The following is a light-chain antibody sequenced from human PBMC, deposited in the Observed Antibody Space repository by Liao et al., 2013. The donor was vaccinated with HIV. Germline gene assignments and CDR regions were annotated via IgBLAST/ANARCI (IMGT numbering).Light chain of an antibody. J-gene: IGLJ2*01. CDR3: QSADSTDTFVL. Sequence: SYELTQPPSVSVSPGQTARITCSGDALAKQYAYWYQQKPGQAPVLMIYKDTERPSGIPERFSGSSSGTTVTLTISGVQAEDEADYYCQSADSTDTFVLFGGGTKLTVL. CDR2: KDT. CDR1: ALAKQY. V-gene: IGLV3-25*03.